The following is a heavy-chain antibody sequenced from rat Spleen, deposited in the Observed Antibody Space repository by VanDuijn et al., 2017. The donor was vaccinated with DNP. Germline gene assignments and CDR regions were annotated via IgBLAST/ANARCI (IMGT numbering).Heavy chain of an antibody. CDR1: GFTFSDYY. V-gene: IGHV5-20*01. Sequence: EVQLVESGGGVVQPGRSLKLSCAASGFTFSDYYMAWVRQAPTKGLEWAAYISYDGGSTYYGDSVKGRFTISRDNAKSSLYLQMDSLRSEDTATYYCTKLGDYWGQGVLVTVSS. D-gene: IGHD5-1*01. CDR3: TKLGDY. J-gene: IGHJ2*01. CDR2: ISYDGGST.